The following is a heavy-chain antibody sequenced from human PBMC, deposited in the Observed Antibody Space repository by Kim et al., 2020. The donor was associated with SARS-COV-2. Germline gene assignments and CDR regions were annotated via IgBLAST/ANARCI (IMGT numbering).Heavy chain of an antibody. D-gene: IGHD3-10*01. Sequence: GGSLRLSCAASGFTFSSYGMHWVRQAPGKGLEWVAAICYDGSNKYYADSVKGRFTISRDNSKNTLYLQMNSLRAEDTTVYYCAREGLGEFLYGMDVWGQGTTVTVSS. V-gene: IGHV3-33*01. CDR2: ICYDGSNK. J-gene: IGHJ6*01. CDR1: GFTFSSYG. CDR3: AREGLGEFLYGMDV.